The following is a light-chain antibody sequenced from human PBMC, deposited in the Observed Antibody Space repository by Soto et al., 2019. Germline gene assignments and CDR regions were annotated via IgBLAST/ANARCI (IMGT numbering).Light chain of an antibody. J-gene: IGKJ4*01. CDR3: QQYISVSLLT. CDR1: QSISNW. CDR2: RAS. V-gene: IGKV1-5*03. Sequence: DIQMTQSPSTLYASVGDRVTITCRASQSISNWLAWYQQKPGKAPKLLIYRASTLESGVPSRFSGSGSGTEFTLTISSLQPDDFSTYYCQQYISVSLLTFGGGTNVEIK.